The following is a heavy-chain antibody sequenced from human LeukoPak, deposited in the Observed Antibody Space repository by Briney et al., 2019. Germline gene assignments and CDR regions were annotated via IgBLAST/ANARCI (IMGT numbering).Heavy chain of an antibody. V-gene: IGHV3-23*01. CDR2: ISSSGGNT. J-gene: IGHJ4*02. Sequence: GGSLRLSCAASGFTFSSSGMNWVRQAPGKGLEWGSGISSSGGNTFYADSVKGRFTISSDNSKNMLYLQMNSLSAEDTATYYFGKGCSGSSCNSDIDYWGRGTLVTVSS. D-gene: IGHD2-2*02. CDR1: GFTFSSSG. CDR3: GKGCSGSSCNSDIDY.